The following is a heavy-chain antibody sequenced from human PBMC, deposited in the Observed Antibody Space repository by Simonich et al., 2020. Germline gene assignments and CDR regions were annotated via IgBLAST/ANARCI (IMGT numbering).Heavy chain of an antibody. D-gene: IGHD6-6*01. CDR3: ARDRAARYYYYYYMDV. CDR2: SNPNGGGT. J-gene: IGHJ6*03. V-gene: IGHV1-2*02. CDR1: GYTFTGYY. Sequence: QVQLVQSGAEVKKPGASVKVSCKASGYTFTGYYMHWVRQAPGQGLEWMGWSNPNGGGTNYAQKFQGRGTMTRDTSISTAYMELSRLRSDDTAVYYCARDRAARYYYYYYMDVWGKGTTVTVSS.